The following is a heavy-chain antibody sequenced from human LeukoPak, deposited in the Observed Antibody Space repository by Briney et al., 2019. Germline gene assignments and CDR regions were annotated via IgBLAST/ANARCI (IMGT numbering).Heavy chain of an antibody. CDR3: ARDRRYCGGGSCYFDYFFDY. D-gene: IGHD2-15*01. CDR2: ISYDGSIN. CDR1: GFTFNSYA. V-gene: IGHV3-30-3*01. J-gene: IGHJ4*02. Sequence: GGSLRPSCADSGFTFNSYAVHWVRQAPGKGLECVAVISYDGSINFYAASVKGRFTISRDNSKNTLYLQMNSLRPEDTALYFCARDRRYCGGGSCYFDYFFDYWGQGTLVTVSS.